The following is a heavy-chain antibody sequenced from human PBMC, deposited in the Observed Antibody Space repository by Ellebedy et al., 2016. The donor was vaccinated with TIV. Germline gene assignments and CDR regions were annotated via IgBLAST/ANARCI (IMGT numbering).Heavy chain of an antibody. CDR3: GRDYYGSVDY. V-gene: IGHV3-74*01. D-gene: IGHD3-10*01. Sequence: GGSLRLXXAASGFSFRDYAMCWVRQAPGKGLVWVARVNYDGTDTRYADFVKGRFTISRDNAKYTVYMQMNSLRGEDTAVYYCGRDYYGSVDYWGQGTLVTVSS. CDR1: GFSFRDYA. J-gene: IGHJ4*02. CDR2: VNYDGTDT.